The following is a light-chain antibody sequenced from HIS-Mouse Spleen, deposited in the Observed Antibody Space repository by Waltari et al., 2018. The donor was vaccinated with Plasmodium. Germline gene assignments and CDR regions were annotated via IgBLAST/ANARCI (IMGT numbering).Light chain of an antibody. J-gene: IGKJ4*01. CDR2: DAS. V-gene: IGKV3-11*01. Sequence: EIVLTQSPATLSLSTGERATLSCRASQSVSSYLAWYQQKPGQAPRHLIYDASNRATGIPARFSGSGSGTDFTLTISSLEPEDFAVYYCQQRSNWPRVLTFGGGTKVEIK. CDR3: QQRSNWPRVLT. CDR1: QSVSSY.